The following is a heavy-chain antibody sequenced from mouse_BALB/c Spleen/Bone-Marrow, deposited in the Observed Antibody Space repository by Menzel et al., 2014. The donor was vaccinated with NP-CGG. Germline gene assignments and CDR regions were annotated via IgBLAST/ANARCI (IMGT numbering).Heavy chain of an antibody. CDR3: ARGPSYGNYLYYALDY. J-gene: IGHJ4*01. V-gene: IGHV5-6-5*01. D-gene: IGHD2-10*02. Sequence: EVQLQQSGGGLVKPGGSLKLSCAASGFSFRSYAMSWVRQTPERRLEWVASIISGGNTYYPDSVKGRSTISRDNARTIIYLQMSSLTSEDTAMYYCARGPSYGNYLYYALDYWGQGTSVTVSS. CDR2: IISGGNT. CDR1: GFSFRSYA.